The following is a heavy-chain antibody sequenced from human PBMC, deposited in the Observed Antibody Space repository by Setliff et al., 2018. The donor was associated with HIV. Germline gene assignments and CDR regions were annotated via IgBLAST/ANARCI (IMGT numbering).Heavy chain of an antibody. CDR3: ARAIYSGNGWYYYDS. CDR2: INPSSGST. J-gene: IGHJ4*02. V-gene: IGHV1-46*01. D-gene: IGHD3-22*01. Sequence: ASVKVSCKASGYTFTSYYMHWVRQAPGQGLEWMGIINPSSGSTTYAQKFQGRVTMTRDTSTSTVYMELSSLRSEDTAVYYCARAIYSGNGWYYYDSWGQGTLVTVSS. CDR1: GYTFTSYY.